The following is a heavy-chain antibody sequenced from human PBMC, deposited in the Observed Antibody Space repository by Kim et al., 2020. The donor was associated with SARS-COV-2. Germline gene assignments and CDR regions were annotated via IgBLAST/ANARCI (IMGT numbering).Heavy chain of an antibody. CDR1: GFTFSDYY. D-gene: IGHD3-22*01. Sequence: GGSLRLSCAASGFTFSDYYMSWIRQAPGKGLEWVSYISSSSSYTNYADSVKGRFTISRDNAKNSLYLQMNSLRAEDTAVYYCASGAYYDSSTWGQGTLVTVSS. CDR3: ASGAYYDSST. CDR2: ISSSSSYT. J-gene: IGHJ5*02. V-gene: IGHV3-11*06.